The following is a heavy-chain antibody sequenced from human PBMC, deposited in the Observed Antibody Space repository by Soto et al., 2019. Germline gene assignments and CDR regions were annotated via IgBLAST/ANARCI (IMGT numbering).Heavy chain of an antibody. Sequence: ASVKVSCKASGYTFADYYIHWVRQAPGQGLEWMAWINPISGGANYAQKFQGRVTMTRDTSTTTTYMELSSLRSEDTAVYYCARATYGSGSYYDYWGQGTLVTVSS. CDR2: INPISGGA. V-gene: IGHV1-2*02. D-gene: IGHD3-10*01. J-gene: IGHJ4*02. CDR3: ARATYGSGSYYDY. CDR1: GYTFADYY.